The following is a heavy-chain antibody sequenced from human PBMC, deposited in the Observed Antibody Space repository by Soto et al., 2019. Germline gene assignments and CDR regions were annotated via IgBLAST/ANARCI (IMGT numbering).Heavy chain of an antibody. CDR2: IKQDGSEK. CDR3: ERQLMGCLEY. J-gene: IGHJ4*01. V-gene: IGHV3-7*03. Sequence: HPGGSLRLSCAASGFTFSSYWMSWVRQAPGKGLEWVANIKQDGSEKYYADSVKGRFTMSRDNAKNSLYLQMNSLRAEDTALYYCERQLMGCLEYWGQGTLVTFSS. D-gene: IGHD1-1*01. CDR1: GFTFSSYW.